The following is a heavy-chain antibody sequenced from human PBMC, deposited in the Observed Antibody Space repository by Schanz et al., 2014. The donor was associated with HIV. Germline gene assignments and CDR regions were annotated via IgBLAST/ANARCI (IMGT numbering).Heavy chain of an antibody. CDR2: ISASGSSI. Sequence: VQLVESGGDLVKPGGSLRLSCAASGFNFNNYAMTWVRQAPGKGLEWVSYISASGSSIQYADSVRGRFTISRDTAKNSLYLQMNSLRDDDTAVYYCARQYDYWGRGTLVTVSS. V-gene: IGHV3-48*02. CDR1: GFNFNNYA. J-gene: IGHJ4*02. CDR3: ARQYDY.